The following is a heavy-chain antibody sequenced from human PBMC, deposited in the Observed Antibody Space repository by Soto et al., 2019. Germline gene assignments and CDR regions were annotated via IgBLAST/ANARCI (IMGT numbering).Heavy chain of an antibody. CDR2: IIPILGIA. Sequence: SVKVSCKASGGTFSSYTISWVRQAPGQGLEWMGRIIPILGIANYAQKFQGRVTITADKSTSTAYMELSSLRSEDTAVYYCAIDPGRDILTGYTPAPWGQGNLVTVSS. CDR1: GGTFSSYT. V-gene: IGHV1-69*04. J-gene: IGHJ5*01. CDR3: AIDPGRDILTGYTPAP. D-gene: IGHD3-9*01.